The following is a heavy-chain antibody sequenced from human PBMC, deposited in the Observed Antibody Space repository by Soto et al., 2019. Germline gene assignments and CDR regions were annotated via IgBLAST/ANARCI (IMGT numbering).Heavy chain of an antibody. J-gene: IGHJ3*02. Sequence: SETLSLTCTVSGGSVSSGDYYWSWIRQPPGKGLEWIGYIYYSGSTYYNPSLKSRVTISVDTSKNQFSLKLSSVTAADTAVYYCARGGLYSNYEDAFDIWGQGTMVTVSS. V-gene: IGHV4-30-4*01. D-gene: IGHD4-4*01. CDR3: ARGGLYSNYEDAFDI. CDR2: IYYSGST. CDR1: GGSVSSGDYY.